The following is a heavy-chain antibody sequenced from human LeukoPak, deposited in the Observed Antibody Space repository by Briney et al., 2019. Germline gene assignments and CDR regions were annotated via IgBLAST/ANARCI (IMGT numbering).Heavy chain of an antibody. CDR3: ARPFGGLAAAGTGDY. CDR2: IYYSGST. D-gene: IGHD6-13*01. J-gene: IGHJ4*02. Sequence: PSETLSLTCIVSGGSISSSSYYWGWIRQPPGKGLEWIGSIYYSGSTYYNPSLKSRVTISVDTSKNQFSLKLSSVTAADTAVYYCARPFGGLAAAGTGDYWGQGTLVTVSS. V-gene: IGHV4-39*01. CDR1: GGSISSSSYY.